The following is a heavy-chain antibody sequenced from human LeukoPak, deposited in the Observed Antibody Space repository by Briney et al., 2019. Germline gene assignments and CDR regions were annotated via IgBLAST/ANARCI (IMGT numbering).Heavy chain of an antibody. CDR3: ARVIWSGYYQIDY. V-gene: IGHV3-48*01. J-gene: IGHJ4*02. D-gene: IGHD3-3*01. CDR2: IRSGGSIT. Sequence: GGSLRLSCAASGFTFSSYSMNWVRQAPRKGLEWVSYIRSGGSITRYADYVKGRFTISRDNAKNSLYLQMNSLRAEDTAVYYCARVIWSGYYQIDYWGQGTLVTVSS. CDR1: GFTFSSYS.